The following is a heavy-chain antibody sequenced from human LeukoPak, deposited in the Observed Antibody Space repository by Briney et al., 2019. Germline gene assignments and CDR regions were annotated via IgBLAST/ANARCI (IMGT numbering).Heavy chain of an antibody. Sequence: GRSLRLSCAASGFTFSSYGLHWVRQAPGKGLEWVAVIWYDGNKKYYADSVKGRFTISRDNSKNTLYLQMNSLRAEDTAVYYCARGQLLFDYWGQGTLVTVCS. D-gene: IGHD2-2*01. V-gene: IGHV3-33*01. J-gene: IGHJ4*02. CDR1: GFTFSSYG. CDR3: ARGQLLFDY. CDR2: IWYDGNKK.